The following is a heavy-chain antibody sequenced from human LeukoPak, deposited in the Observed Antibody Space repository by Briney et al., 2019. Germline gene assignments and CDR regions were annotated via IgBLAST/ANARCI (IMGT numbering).Heavy chain of an antibody. V-gene: IGHV3-21*06. J-gene: IGHJ6*02. D-gene: IGHD3-3*01. CDR1: GFTLSSYS. Sequence: GGSLRLSCAASGFTLSSYSMNWVRQAPGKGLEWVSSISSSSSYIYYADSVKGRFTISRDNAKNSLYLQMNSLRAEDTAVYYCAKDTRDFWSGYPPSYYYYGMDVWGQGTTVTVSS. CDR2: ISSSSSYI. CDR3: AKDTRDFWSGYPPSYYYYGMDV.